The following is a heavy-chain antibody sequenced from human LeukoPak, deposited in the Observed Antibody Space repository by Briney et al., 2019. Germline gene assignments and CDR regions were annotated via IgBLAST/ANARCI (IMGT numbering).Heavy chain of an antibody. D-gene: IGHD1-7*01. CDR3: ARDWNYAFLFDY. CDR2: IKQDGSET. Sequence: GGSLRLSCAASGFTFSTYWMSWVRQAPGKGLEWVANIKQDGSETYYVDSVKGRFTISRDNARNSLYLQMNSLRAEDTAVYYCARDWNYAFLFDYWGQGTLVTVSS. V-gene: IGHV3-7*01. J-gene: IGHJ4*02. CDR1: GFTFSTYW.